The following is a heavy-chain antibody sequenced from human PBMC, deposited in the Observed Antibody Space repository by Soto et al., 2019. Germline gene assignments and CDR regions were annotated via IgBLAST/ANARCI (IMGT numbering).Heavy chain of an antibody. J-gene: IGHJ6*02. D-gene: IGHD6-13*01. CDR1: GFTFSSYE. V-gene: IGHV3-48*03. CDR2: ISSSGSTI. CDR3: ARDQEAGSFFPYYYGMHV. Sequence: GGSLRLSCATSGFTFSSYEMNWVRQAPGKGLEWVSYISSSGSTIYYADSVKGRFTISRDNAKNSLYLQMDSLRAEDTAVYYCARDQEAGSFFPYYYGMHVWGQGTTVAVSS.